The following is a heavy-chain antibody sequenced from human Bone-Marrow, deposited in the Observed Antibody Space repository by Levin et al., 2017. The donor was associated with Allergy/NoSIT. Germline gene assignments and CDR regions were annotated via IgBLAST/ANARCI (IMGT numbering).Heavy chain of an antibody. Sequence: GGSLRLSCAASGFTFDDYAMHWVRQAPGKGLEWVSLISWDGGSTYYADSVKGRFTISRDNSKNSLYLQMNSLRAEDTALYYCAKDGSGSYGMDVWGQGTTVTVSS. J-gene: IGHJ6*02. CDR2: ISWDGGST. V-gene: IGHV3-43D*04. CDR1: GFTFDDYA. CDR3: AKDGSGSYGMDV. D-gene: IGHD3-10*01.